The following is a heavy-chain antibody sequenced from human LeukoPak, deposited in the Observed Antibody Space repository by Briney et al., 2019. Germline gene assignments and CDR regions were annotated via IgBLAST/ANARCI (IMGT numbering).Heavy chain of an antibody. CDR3: ARDPGGGDILTGHYSTGGY. V-gene: IGHV3-23*01. D-gene: IGHD3-9*01. CDR1: GFPFSSYA. J-gene: IGHJ4*02. Sequence: PGGSLRLSCAASGFPFSSYAMRWVRRAPGKGLEWVATISGSGGSTYYADSVKGRFTISRDNSKNTLYPQMNHLRVEDTAVYYCARDPGGGDILTGHYSTGGYWGQGTLVTVSS. CDR2: ISGSGGST.